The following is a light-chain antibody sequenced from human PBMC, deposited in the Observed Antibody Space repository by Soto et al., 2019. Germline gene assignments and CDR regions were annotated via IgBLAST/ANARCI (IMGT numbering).Light chain of an antibody. J-gene: IGLJ2*01. CDR2: QVT. V-gene: IGLV2-8*01. CDR1: SRDVGGYNY. CDR3: TSYAGDNNLV. Sequence: QSALTQPPSASGSPGQSVTIPCTGTSRDVGGYNYVSWYQQHPGKAPKLMIYQVTKRPSRVPDRFSASKSGNTASLTVSGLQAEDEAHYYCTSYAGDNNLVFGGGTKLTVL.